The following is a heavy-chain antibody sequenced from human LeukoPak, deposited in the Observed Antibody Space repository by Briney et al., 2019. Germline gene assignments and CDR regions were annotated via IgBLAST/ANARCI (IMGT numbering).Heavy chain of an antibody. J-gene: IGHJ4*02. CDR3: ARANFFCGSPSGPVFGTSGYDY. V-gene: IGHV4-34*01. D-gene: IGHD2-15*01. Sequence: PSETLSLTCAVYGGSFSGYYWSWIRQPPGKGLEWIGEINHSGSTNYNPSLKSRVTISVDTSKNQFSLKLSSVTAADTAVYYCARANFFCGSPSGPVFGTSGYDYGGKEPGAPVPS. CDR1: GGSFSGYY. CDR2: INHSGST.